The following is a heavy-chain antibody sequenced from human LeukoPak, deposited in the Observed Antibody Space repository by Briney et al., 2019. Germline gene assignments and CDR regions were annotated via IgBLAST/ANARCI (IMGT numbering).Heavy chain of an antibody. D-gene: IGHD2-2*01. CDR2: ISGSGGST. J-gene: IGHJ4*02. Sequence: GGSLRLSCAASGFTFSSYAMSWVRQARGKGLEWVSAISGSGGSTYYADSVKGRFTISRDNSKNTLYLQMNSLRAEDTAVYYCAKGRLHCSSTSCPSVFDYWGQGTLVTVSS. V-gene: IGHV3-23*01. CDR1: GFTFSSYA. CDR3: AKGRLHCSSTSCPSVFDY.